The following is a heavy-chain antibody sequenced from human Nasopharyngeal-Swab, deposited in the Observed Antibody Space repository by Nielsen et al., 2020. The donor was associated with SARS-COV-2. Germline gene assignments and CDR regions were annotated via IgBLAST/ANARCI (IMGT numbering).Heavy chain of an antibody. Sequence: GESLKISCAASGFTFSSYGMHWVRQAPGKGLEWVAVISYDGSNKYYADSVKGRFTISRDNSKNTLYLQMNSLRAEDTAVYYCAKAWLPTYWGQGTLVTV. CDR3: AKAWLPTY. CDR1: GFTFSSYG. D-gene: IGHD5-24*01. V-gene: IGHV3-30*18. J-gene: IGHJ4*02. CDR2: ISYDGSNK.